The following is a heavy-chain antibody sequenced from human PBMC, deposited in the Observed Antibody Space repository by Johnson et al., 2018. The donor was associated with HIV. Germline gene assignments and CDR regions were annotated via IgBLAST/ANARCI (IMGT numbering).Heavy chain of an antibody. CDR1: GFTFSDYY. J-gene: IGHJ3*02. V-gene: IGHV3-30*18. CDR3: AKMKWELLEGDAFDI. Sequence: QVLLVESGGGVVHPGRSLRLSCAASGFTFSDYYMTWIRQAPGKGLEWVSVISYDGSNKYYADSVKGRFTISRDNSKNTLYLQMNSLRAEDTAVYYCAKMKWELLEGDAFDIWGQGTMVTVSS. D-gene: IGHD1-26*01. CDR2: ISYDGSNK.